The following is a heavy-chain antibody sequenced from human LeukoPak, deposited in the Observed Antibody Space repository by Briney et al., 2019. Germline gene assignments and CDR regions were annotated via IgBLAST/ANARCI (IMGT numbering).Heavy chain of an antibody. J-gene: IGHJ6*03. Sequence: ASVKVSCKASGGTFSSYAISWVRQAPGQGLEWMGGIIPIFGTANYAQKFQGRVTITTDESTSTAYMELSSLRSEDTAVYYCTRDLTTVTNEDYYYYYMDVWGKGTTVTVSS. D-gene: IGHD4-17*01. CDR3: TRDLTTVTNEDYYYYYMDV. CDR2: IIPIFGTA. CDR1: GGTFSSYA. V-gene: IGHV1-69*05.